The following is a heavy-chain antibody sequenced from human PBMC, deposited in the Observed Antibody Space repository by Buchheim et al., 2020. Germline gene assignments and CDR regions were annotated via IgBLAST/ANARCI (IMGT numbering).Heavy chain of an antibody. CDR1: GFTFSSYG. CDR2: IWYDGSNK. J-gene: IGHJ6*02. Sequence: QVQLVESGGGVVQPGRSLRLSCAASGFTFSSYGMHWVRQAPGKGLEWVAVIWYDGSNKYYADSVKGRFTISRDNSKNTLYLQMNSLRADDTAVYYCARDRSEYYYYYGMDVWGEGTT. CDR3: ARDRSEYYYYYGMDV. V-gene: IGHV3-33*01. D-gene: IGHD3-3*01.